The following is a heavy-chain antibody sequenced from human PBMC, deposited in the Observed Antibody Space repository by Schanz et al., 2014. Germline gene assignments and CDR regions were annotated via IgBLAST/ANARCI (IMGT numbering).Heavy chain of an antibody. D-gene: IGHD2-2*01. CDR2: INSNTGNP. V-gene: IGHV7-4-1*02. CDR3: ARGYCAGTSCPIFDY. CDR1: GYTFTTYA. J-gene: IGHJ4*02. Sequence: QVQLVQSGSELKKPGASVNISCKASGYTFTTYALNWVRQAPGQGLEWMGWINSNTGNPTYAPAFTGRFVFSLDTSVSTAYLQITNLKADDTAVYYCARGYCAGTSCPIFDYWGQGTLVTVSS.